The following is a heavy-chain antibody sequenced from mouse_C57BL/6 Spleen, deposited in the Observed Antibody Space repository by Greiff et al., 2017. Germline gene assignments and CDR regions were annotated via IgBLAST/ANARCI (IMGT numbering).Heavy chain of an antibody. Sequence: VQLQQSGAELVRPGASVTLSCKASGYTFTDYEMHWVKQTPVHGLEWIGAIDPETGGTAYNQKFKGKAILTADKSSSTAYMGLRSLTSEDSAVYYCTRGGKGDAMDYWGQGTSVTVSS. CDR1: GYTFTDYE. CDR3: TRGGKGDAMDY. CDR2: IDPETGGT. D-gene: IGHD1-3*01. V-gene: IGHV1-15*01. J-gene: IGHJ4*01.